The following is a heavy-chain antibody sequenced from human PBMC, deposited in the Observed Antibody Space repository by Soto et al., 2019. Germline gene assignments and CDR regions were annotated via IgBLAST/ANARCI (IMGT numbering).Heavy chain of an antibody. CDR1: GFTFSSYA. D-gene: IGHD6-13*01. J-gene: IGHJ4*02. CDR3: VTLSGIAAAGTDTRRRHIVDY. CDR2: ISSNGGST. Sequence: GGSLRLSCSASGFTFSSYAMHWVRQAPGKGLEYVSAISSNGGSTYYADSVKGRFTISRDNSKNTLYLQMSSLRAEDTAVYYCVTLSGIAAAGTDTRRRHIVDYWGQGTLVTVSS. V-gene: IGHV3-64D*08.